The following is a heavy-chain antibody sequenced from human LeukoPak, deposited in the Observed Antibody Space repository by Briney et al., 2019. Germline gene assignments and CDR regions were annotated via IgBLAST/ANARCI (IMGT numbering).Heavy chain of an antibody. CDR3: ARDSWQWLASYYFDY. V-gene: IGHV1-18*01. Sequence: GASVKVSCKASGYTFTSYGISWVRQAPGQGLEWMGWISAYNGNTNYAQKLQGRVTMTTDTSTSTAYMELRSLRSDDTAVYYCARDSWQWLASYYFDYWGQGTLVTVSS. D-gene: IGHD6-19*01. CDR2: ISAYNGNT. CDR1: GYTFTSYG. J-gene: IGHJ4*02.